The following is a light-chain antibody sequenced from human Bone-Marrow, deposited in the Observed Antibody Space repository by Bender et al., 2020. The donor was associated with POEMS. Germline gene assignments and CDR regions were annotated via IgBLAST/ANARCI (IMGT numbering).Light chain of an antibody. Sequence: QSALTQPPSASGTPGQRVTISCSGSSSNIGSNTLNWYQQLPGTAPKLLIYSDVERPSGVPDRFSASKSGTSASLAISGLQPEDEAAYYCAAWDDSLLGPVFGGGTKLTVL. J-gene: IGLJ3*02. CDR1: SSNIGSNT. CDR2: SDV. CDR3: AAWDDSLLGPV. V-gene: IGLV1-44*01.